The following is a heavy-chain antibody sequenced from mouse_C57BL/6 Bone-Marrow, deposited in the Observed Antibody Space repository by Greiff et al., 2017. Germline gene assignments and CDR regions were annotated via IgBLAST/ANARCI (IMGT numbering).Heavy chain of an antibody. V-gene: IGHV1-81*01. Sequence: QVQLQQSGAELARPGASVKLSCKASGYTFTSYGISWVKQRTGQGLEWIGEIYPRSGNHYYHEQFKGKATLTADKSSSTAYMELRSLTSEDSAVYFCASPLYGSSPAWFAYWGQGTLVTVSA. J-gene: IGHJ3*01. CDR1: GYTFTSYG. D-gene: IGHD1-1*01. CDR2: IYPRSGNH. CDR3: ASPLYGSSPAWFAY.